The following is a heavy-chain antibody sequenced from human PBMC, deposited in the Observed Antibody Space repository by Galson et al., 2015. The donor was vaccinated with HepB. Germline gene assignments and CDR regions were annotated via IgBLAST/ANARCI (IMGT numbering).Heavy chain of an antibody. CDR3: ARRIAAAGLMDEYYGMDV. J-gene: IGHJ6*02. CDR1: GYTFTGYY. CDR2: INPSGGST. D-gene: IGHD6-13*01. V-gene: IGHV1-46*01. Sequence: SVKVSCKASGYTFTGYYMHWVRQAPGQGLEWMGIINPSGGSTSYAQKFQGRVTMTRDTSTSTVYMELSSLRSEDTAVYYCARRIAAAGLMDEYYGMDVWGQGTTVTVSS.